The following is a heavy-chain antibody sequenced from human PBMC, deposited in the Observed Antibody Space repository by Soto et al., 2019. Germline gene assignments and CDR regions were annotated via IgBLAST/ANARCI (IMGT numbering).Heavy chain of an antibody. V-gene: IGHV3-23*01. CDR3: VKEGSGWYSRGCFDF. D-gene: IGHD6-19*01. CDR1: GLTFSNFA. J-gene: IGHJ3*01. Sequence: PGGSLRLSCAASGLTFSNFAMNWVRQAPGKGLEWVSNISDSGGSTYYADSVEGRFTISRDNSKNTLYLQMNSLRGRDTAIYYCVKEGSGWYSRGCFDFWGRGTMVTVSS. CDR2: ISDSGGST.